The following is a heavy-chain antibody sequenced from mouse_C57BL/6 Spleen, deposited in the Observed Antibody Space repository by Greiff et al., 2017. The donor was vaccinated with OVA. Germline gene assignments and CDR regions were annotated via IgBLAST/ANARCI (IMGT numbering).Heavy chain of an antibody. Sequence: VQLKQPGAELVRPGSSVKLSCKASGYTFTSYWMHWVKQRPIQGLEWIGNIDPSDSETHYNQKFKDKATLTVDKSSSTAYMQLSSLTSEDSAVYYCAREGSPGAMDYWGQGTSVTVSS. CDR1: GYTFTSYW. D-gene: IGHD6-1*01. V-gene: IGHV1-52*01. J-gene: IGHJ4*01. CDR3: AREGSPGAMDY. CDR2: IDPSDSET.